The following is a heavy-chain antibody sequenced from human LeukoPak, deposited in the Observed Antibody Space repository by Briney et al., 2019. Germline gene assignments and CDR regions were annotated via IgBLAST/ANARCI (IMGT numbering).Heavy chain of an antibody. V-gene: IGHV3-23*01. Sequence: GGSLRLSCAASGFTFSSYAMSWVRQAPGKGLEWVSVISGSGGATHYADSVKGRFTISRDNSENTLYLQMNSLRAEDTAVYYCASHSAGGSFDYWGQGTLVTVSS. D-gene: IGHD2-8*02. CDR1: GFTFSSYA. J-gene: IGHJ4*02. CDR2: ISGSGGAT. CDR3: ASHSAGGSFDY.